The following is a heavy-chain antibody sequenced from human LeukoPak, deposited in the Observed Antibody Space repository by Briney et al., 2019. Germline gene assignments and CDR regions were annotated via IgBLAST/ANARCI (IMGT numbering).Heavy chain of an antibody. V-gene: IGHV1-69*04. CDR1: GGTFSSYA. D-gene: IGHD3-10*01. CDR3: ARDKLWPLGY. Sequence: SVKVSCKASGGTFSSYAISWVRQAPGRGLEWMGRIIPILGIANYAQKFQGRVTITADKSTSTAYMELSSLRSEDTAVYYCARDKLWPLGYWGQGTLVTVSS. J-gene: IGHJ4*02. CDR2: IIPILGIA.